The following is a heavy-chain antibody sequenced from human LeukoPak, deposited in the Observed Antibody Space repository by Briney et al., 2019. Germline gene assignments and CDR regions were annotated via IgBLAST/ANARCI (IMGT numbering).Heavy chain of an antibody. D-gene: IGHD2-2*01. V-gene: IGHV3-30*04. J-gene: IGHJ5*02. Sequence: GGSLRLSCAASGFTFSSYAMHWVRQAPGKGLEWVAVISFDGSNKYYADSVKGRFTISRDNSKTTLYLQMNSLRAEDTAVYYCARDGLIDIVVVPAANNWFDPWGQGTLVTVSS. CDR1: GFTFSSYA. CDR2: ISFDGSNK. CDR3: ARDGLIDIVVVPAANNWFDP.